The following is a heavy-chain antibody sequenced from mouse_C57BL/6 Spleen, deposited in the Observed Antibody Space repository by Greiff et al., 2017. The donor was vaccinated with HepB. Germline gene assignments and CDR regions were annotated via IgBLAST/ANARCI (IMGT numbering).Heavy chain of an antibody. V-gene: IGHV1-85*01. CDR3: ASDTTVLDY. Sequence: QVQLKQSGPELVKPGASVKLSCKASGYTFTSYDINWVKQKPGKGLEWIGWIYPRDGSNNYNEKLKGKATFTVETSSSTAYMELHCLTSEDATVYFYASDTTVLDYWGQGTTLTVSS. D-gene: IGHD1-1*01. CDR1: GYTFTSYD. J-gene: IGHJ2*01. CDR2: IYPRDGSN.